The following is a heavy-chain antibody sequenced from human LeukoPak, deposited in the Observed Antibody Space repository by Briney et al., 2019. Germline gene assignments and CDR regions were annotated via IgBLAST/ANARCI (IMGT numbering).Heavy chain of an antibody. CDR3: AASRTFDY. D-gene: IGHD1-7*01. V-gene: IGHV3-7*01. CDR1: GFTFSSSA. J-gene: IGHJ4*02. CDR2: IKQDGSEK. Sequence: GGSLRLSCAASGFTFSSSAMSWVRQVPGKGLEWVANIKQDGSEKYYVDSVKGRFTISRDNAENSLYLQMNSLRAEDTAVYYCAASRTFDYWGQGTLVTVSS.